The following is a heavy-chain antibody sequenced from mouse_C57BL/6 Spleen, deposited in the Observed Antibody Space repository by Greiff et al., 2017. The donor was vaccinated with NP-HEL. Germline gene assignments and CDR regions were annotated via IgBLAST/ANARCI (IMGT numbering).Heavy chain of an antibody. CDR1: GYAFSSYW. Sequence: QVQLQQSGAELVKPGASVKISCKASGYAFSSYWMNWVKQRPGKGLEWIGQIYPGDGDTNYNGKFKGKATLTADKSSSTAYMQLSSLTSEDSAVYFCARGGLIPTTGEDSDYWGQGTTLTVSS. CDR3: ARGGLIPTTGEDSDY. V-gene: IGHV1-80*01. D-gene: IGHD1-1*01. J-gene: IGHJ2*01. CDR2: IYPGDGDT.